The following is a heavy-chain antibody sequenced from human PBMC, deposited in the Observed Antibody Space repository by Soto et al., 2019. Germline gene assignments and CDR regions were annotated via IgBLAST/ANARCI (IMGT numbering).Heavy chain of an antibody. CDR2: ISNSGST. Sequence: SETLSLTCSVSGGSVSSGVYYWSWIRQPPGRGLELIGYISNSGSTNYNPSLTSRVAISLDRSRNQFSLKLTSVTAADTAVCYCARLRIKNFGVVTGQYFDYWGRGTLVTVSS. CDR1: GGSVSSGVYY. D-gene: IGHD3-3*01. V-gene: IGHV4-61*08. J-gene: IGHJ4*02. CDR3: ARLRIKNFGVVTGQYFDY.